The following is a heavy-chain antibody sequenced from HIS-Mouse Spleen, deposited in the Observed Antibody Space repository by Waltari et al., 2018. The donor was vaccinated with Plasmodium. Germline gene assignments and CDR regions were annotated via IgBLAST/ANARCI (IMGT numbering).Heavy chain of an antibody. V-gene: IGHV3-7*01. CDR2: IKQDGSEK. CDR3: ASSWYWYFDL. D-gene: IGHD6-13*01. CDR1: GSTLSSYW. J-gene: IGHJ2*01. Sequence: EVQLVESGGGLGQPGGSLRLFCSASGSTLSSYWMSGVRQAPGKGLEGVANIKQDGSEKYYVDSVKGRFTISRDNAKNSLYLQMNSLRAEDTAVYYCASSWYWYFDLWGRGTLVTVSS.